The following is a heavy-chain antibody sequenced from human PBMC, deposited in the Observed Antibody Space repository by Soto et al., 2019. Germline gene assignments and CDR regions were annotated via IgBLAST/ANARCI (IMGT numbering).Heavy chain of an antibody. CDR3: AKQFISGSYLDHWFDP. V-gene: IGHV3-30*18. Sequence: GGSLRLSCAASGFTFSTYGMHWVRQAPGKGLEWVGGISYDGSTEYYADSVKGRFTISRENSKNTLYLQINSLRAEDTAVYYCAKQFISGSYLDHWFDPWGQGTLVTVSS. CDR1: GFTFSTYG. CDR2: ISYDGSTE. D-gene: IGHD1-26*01. J-gene: IGHJ5*02.